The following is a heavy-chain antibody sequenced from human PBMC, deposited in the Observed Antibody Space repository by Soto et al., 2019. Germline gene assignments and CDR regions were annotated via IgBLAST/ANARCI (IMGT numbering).Heavy chain of an antibody. V-gene: IGHV4-39*01. J-gene: IGHJ6*03. CDR1: GGSISSSSYY. CDR3: ARQDCSSTSCAFYYYYYYMDV. Sequence: SETLSLTCTVSGGSISSSSYYWGWIRQPPGKGLEWIGSIYYSGSTYYNPSLKSRVTISVDTSKNQFSLKLSSVTAADTAVYYCARQDCSSTSCAFYYYYYYMDVWGKGTTVTVSS. D-gene: IGHD2-2*01. CDR2: IYYSGST.